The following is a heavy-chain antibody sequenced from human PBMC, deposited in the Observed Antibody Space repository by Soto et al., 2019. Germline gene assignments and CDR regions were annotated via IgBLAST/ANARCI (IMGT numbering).Heavy chain of an antibody. CDR2: INPNSGGT. D-gene: IGHD6-19*01. CDR1: GYTFTGYY. J-gene: IGHJ6*02. V-gene: IGHV1-2*04. CDR3: ARGGYSSGWYDYYYGMDV. Sequence: ASVKVSCKASGYTFTGYYMHWVRQAPGQGLEWMGWINPNSGGTNYAQKFQGWVTMTSDTSISTAYMELSRLRSDDTAVYYCARGGYSSGWYDYYYGMDVWGQGTTVTVSS.